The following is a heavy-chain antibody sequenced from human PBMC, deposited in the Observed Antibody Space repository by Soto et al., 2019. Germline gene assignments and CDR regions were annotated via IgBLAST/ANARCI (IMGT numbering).Heavy chain of an antibody. Sequence: QVQLVQSGAEVKKPGASVKVSCKASGYTFTSYYMHWVRQAPGQGLEWMGIINPSGGSTSYAQKLQGRVTMTRDTSTSTVYMELSSLRSEDTAVYYCAARYCSSTSCYGRFDPWGQGTLVTVSS. J-gene: IGHJ5*02. CDR3: AARYCSSTSCYGRFDP. V-gene: IGHV1-46*01. D-gene: IGHD2-2*01. CDR1: GYTFTSYY. CDR2: INPSGGST.